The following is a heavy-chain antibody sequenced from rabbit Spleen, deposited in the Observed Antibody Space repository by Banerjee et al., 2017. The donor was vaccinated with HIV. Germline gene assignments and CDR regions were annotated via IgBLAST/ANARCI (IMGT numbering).Heavy chain of an antibody. CDR1: GFSLSSGYY. CDR3: TRGANTISYAFDS. Sequence: QSLEESGGGLVKPGASLTLTCTASGFSLSSGYYMCWVRQAPGKGLEWIACIYTSSGTTYYASWAKGRFTISKTSSTTVTLQMTSLTAADTATYFCTRGANTISYAFDSWGPGTLVTVS. CDR2: IYTSSGTT. J-gene: IGHJ2*01. D-gene: IGHD4-1*01. V-gene: IGHV1S40*01.